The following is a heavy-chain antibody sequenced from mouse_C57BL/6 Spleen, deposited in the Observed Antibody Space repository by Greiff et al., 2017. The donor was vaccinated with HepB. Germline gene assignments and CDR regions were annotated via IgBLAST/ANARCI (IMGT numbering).Heavy chain of an antibody. Sequence: VQLQESGAELVRPGTSVKLSCKASGYAFTNYLIEWVKQRPGQGLEWIGVINPGSGGTNYNEKFKGKATLTADKSSSTAYMQLSSLTSEDSAVYFCAREEYSNPYAMDYWGQGTSVTVSS. V-gene: IGHV1-54*01. CDR1: GYAFTNYL. CDR2: INPGSGGT. CDR3: AREEYSNPYAMDY. J-gene: IGHJ4*01. D-gene: IGHD2-5*01.